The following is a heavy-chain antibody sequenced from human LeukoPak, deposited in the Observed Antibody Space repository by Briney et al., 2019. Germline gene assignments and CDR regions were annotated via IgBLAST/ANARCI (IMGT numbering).Heavy chain of an antibody. CDR2: INHSGST. CDR1: GGSFSGYY. CDR3: ARGYGDYYFDY. D-gene: IGHD4-17*01. V-gene: IGHV4-34*01. Sequence: NLRETLSLTCAVYGGSFSGYYWSWIRQPPGKGLEWIGEINHSGSTNYNPSLKSRVTISVDTSKNQFSLKLSSVTAADTAVYYCARGYGDYYFDYWGQGTLVTVSS. J-gene: IGHJ4*02.